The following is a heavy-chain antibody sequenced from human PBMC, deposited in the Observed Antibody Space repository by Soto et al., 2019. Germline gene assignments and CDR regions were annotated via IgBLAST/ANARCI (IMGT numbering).Heavy chain of an antibody. CDR3: ARGWGYDSNDYYYAY. CDR2: IIPSFGTA. Sequence: QVQLVQSGAEVRKPGSSVKVSCKASGCTFSRHAISWVRQAPGQGLEWMGGIIPSFGTANHAQKFQGRVTIIADESTSTVYMELSSLRSEDTAMYYCARGWGYDSNDYYYAYWGQGTLVIVSS. J-gene: IGHJ4*02. CDR1: GCTFSRHA. V-gene: IGHV1-69*01. D-gene: IGHD3-22*01.